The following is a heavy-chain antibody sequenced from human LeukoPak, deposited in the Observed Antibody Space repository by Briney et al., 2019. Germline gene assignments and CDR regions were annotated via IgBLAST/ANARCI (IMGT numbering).Heavy chain of an antibody. CDR3: ARNPPRYFN. V-gene: IGHV3-64*04. D-gene: IGHD1-26*01. CDR1: GFTFSSYA. CDR2: ISSNGGST. Sequence: TGGSLRLSCSASGFTFSSYAMHWVRQAPGKGLEYVSAISSNGGSTYYADSVKGRFTISRDNAKNSLYLQMNSLRAEDTAVYYCARNPPRYFNWGQGTLVTVSS. J-gene: IGHJ4*02.